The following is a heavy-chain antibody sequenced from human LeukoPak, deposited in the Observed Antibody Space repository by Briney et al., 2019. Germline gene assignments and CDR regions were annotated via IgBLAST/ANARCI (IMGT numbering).Heavy chain of an antibody. CDR1: GFTFSSYS. CDR3: ARDLSYYDFWSGYQGMDV. D-gene: IGHD3-3*01. CDR2: ISSSSSTI. J-gene: IGHJ6*02. V-gene: IGHV3-48*02. Sequence: PGGSLRLSCAASGFTFSSYSMNWVRQAPGEGLEWVSYISSSSSTIYYADPVKGRFTISRDNAKNSLYLQMNSLRDEDTAVYYCARDLSYYDFWSGYQGMDVWGQGTTVTVSS.